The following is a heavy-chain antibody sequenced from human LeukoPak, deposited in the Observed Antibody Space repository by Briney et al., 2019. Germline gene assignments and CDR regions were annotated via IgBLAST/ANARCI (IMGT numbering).Heavy chain of an antibody. CDR3: ARRVPAAYNDYYYYGMDV. CDR1: GYTFTSYD. V-gene: IGHV1-8*01. D-gene: IGHD2-2*01. J-gene: IGHJ6*02. CDR2: MNPNSGNT. Sequence: ASVKVSCKASGYTFTSYDINWVRQATGQGLEWMGWMNPNSGNTGYAQKFQGRVTMTRNTSISTAYMELSSLRSEDTAVYYCARRVPAAYNDYYYYGMDVWGQGTTVTVSS.